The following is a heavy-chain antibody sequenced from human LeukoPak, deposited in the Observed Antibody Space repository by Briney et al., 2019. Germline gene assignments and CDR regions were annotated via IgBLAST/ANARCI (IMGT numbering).Heavy chain of an antibody. D-gene: IGHD6-13*01. CDR1: GFTFSSYA. V-gene: IGHV3-23*01. Sequence: PGGSLRLSCAASGFTFSSYAMSWVRQAPGKGLEWVSAISGSGGSTYYADSVKGRFTISRDNSKNTLYLQMNSLRAEDTAVYYCAREGSAQQLVYSSGSGGFDYWGQGTLVTVSS. J-gene: IGHJ4*02. CDR3: AREGSAQQLVYSSGSGGFDY. CDR2: ISGSGGST.